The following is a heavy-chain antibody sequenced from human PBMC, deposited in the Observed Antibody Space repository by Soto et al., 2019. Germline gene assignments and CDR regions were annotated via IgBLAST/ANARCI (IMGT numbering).Heavy chain of an antibody. CDR3: ARDKVGLRPQNWFDS. CDR1: GGSISSGGYY. Sequence: PSETLSLTCTVSGGSISSGGYYWSWIRQHPGKGLEWIGYIYYSGSTYYNPSLKSRVTISVDTSKNQFSLKLSSVTAADTAVYYCARDKVGLRPQNWFDSSGQGTLVTVSS. CDR2: IYYSGST. D-gene: IGHD5-12*01. J-gene: IGHJ5*01. V-gene: IGHV4-31*03.